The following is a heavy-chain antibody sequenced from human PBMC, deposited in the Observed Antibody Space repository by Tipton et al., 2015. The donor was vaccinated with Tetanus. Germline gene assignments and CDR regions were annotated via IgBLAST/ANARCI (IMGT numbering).Heavy chain of an antibody. Sequence: SLRLSCAASGFTFSSYSMNWVRQAPGKGLEWVSYISSSSSTIYYADSVKGRFTTSRDNAKNSLYLQMNSLRDEDTAVYYCARDNGGYDYYYYGMDVWGQGTTVTVSS. J-gene: IGHJ6*02. CDR2: ISSSSSTI. CDR1: GFTFSSYS. CDR3: ARDNGGYDYYYYGMDV. V-gene: IGHV3-48*02. D-gene: IGHD5-12*01.